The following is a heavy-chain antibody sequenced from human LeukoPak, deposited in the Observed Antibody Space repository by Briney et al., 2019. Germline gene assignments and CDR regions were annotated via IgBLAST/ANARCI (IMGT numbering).Heavy chain of an antibody. Sequence: QPGRSLRLSCAASGFTFSSYAMHWVRQAPGKGLEWVAVISYDGSNKYYADSVKGRFTISRDNSKNTLYLQMNSLRAEDTAVYYCAREPYSSSSGRLDYWGQGTLVTVSS. J-gene: IGHJ4*02. V-gene: IGHV3-30-3*01. D-gene: IGHD6-6*01. CDR1: GFTFSSYA. CDR2: ISYDGSNK. CDR3: AREPYSSSSGRLDY.